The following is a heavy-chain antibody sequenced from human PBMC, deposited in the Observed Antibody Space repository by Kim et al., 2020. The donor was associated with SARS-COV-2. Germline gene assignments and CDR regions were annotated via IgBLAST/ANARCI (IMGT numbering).Heavy chain of an antibody. V-gene: IGHV3-48*02. D-gene: IGHD6-19*01. CDR2: ISSSSSTI. CDR3: ARDQYSSGWDPWGYYYYGMDV. CDR1: GFTFSSYS. J-gene: IGHJ6*02. Sequence: GGSLRLSCAASGFTFSSYSMNWVRQAPGKGLEWVSYISSSSSTIYYADSVKGRFTISRDNAKNSLYLQMNSLRDEDTAVYYCARDQYSSGWDPWGYYYYGMDVWGQGTTVTVSS.